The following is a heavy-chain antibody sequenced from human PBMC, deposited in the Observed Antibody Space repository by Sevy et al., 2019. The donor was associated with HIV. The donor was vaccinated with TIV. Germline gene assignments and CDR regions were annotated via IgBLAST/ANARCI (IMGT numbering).Heavy chain of an antibody. CDR2: IKANIHGGTA. J-gene: IGHJ4*02. CDR3: TTARLDLADFDF. CDR1: GFTFTGAW. Sequence: GGSLRLSCAASGFTFTGAWLNWVRQAPGKGLEWVGRIKANIHGGTADYAAPVKGRFTISRDDSNNTLYLQMNSLKIDDTAVYYCTTARLDLADFDFWGQGTLVTVSS. V-gene: IGHV3-15*01.